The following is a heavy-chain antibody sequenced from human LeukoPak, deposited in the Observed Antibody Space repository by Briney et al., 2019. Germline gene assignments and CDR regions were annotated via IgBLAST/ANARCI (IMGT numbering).Heavy chain of an antibody. CDR1: GYTFTRYY. CDR3: AREGDYYDSVSYYHDAIDF. CDR2: INPNSGGT. Sequence: ASVKVSCKASGYTFTRYYMHWVRQPPGQGLEWMGWINPNSGGTNYAQKFQGRVTMTRNTSISTAYMELSRLRSDDTAVYYCAREGDYYDSVSYYHDAIDFWGQGTMVTVSS. D-gene: IGHD3-22*01. J-gene: IGHJ3*01. V-gene: IGHV1-2*02.